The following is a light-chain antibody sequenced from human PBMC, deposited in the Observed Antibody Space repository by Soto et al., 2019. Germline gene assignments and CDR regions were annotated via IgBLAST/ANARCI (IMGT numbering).Light chain of an antibody. V-gene: IGKV3-15*01. CDR3: QQYNDWPLT. CDR2: RAF. Sequence: EIVLTQSPATLSVSPVERVTLSCRASQSVSSNLAWYQQKPGQAPSLLIYRAFTRATGIPARFSGTGSGTEFTLTISSLQSEDFALYYCQQYNDWPLTFGQGTKVDIK. J-gene: IGKJ1*01. CDR1: QSVSSN.